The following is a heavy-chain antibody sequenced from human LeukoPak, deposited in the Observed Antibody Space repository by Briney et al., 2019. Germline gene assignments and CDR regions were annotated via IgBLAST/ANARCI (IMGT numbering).Heavy chain of an antibody. Sequence: GGSLRPSCEASGFTFTTYSMTWVRQAPGKGLEWVSIISSGSSAIFSADALKGRFTISRDDAKNLLYLDMNSLRAEDTAVYYCARGHTAVTRHFDFWGQGTLVTVSS. CDR3: ARGHTAVTRHFDF. D-gene: IGHD4-17*01. CDR2: ISSGSSAI. V-gene: IGHV3-21*01. CDR1: GFTFTTYS. J-gene: IGHJ4*02.